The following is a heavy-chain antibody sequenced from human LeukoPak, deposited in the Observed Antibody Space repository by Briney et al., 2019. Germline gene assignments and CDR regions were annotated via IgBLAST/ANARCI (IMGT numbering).Heavy chain of an antibody. D-gene: IGHD5-12*01. CDR3: ARDSAVGSGYHSYYFDY. Sequence: ASVKVSCKASGGTFSSYAISWVRQAPGQGLEWMGGIIPILGTANYAQKFQGRVTITTDESTSTAYMELSSLRSEDTAVYYCARDSAVGSGYHSYYFDYWGQGTLVTVSS. CDR1: GGTFSSYA. V-gene: IGHV1-69*05. J-gene: IGHJ4*02. CDR2: IIPILGTA.